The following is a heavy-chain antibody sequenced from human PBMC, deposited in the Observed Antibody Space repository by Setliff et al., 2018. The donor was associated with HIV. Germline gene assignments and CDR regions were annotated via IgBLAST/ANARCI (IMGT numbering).Heavy chain of an antibody. J-gene: IGHJ4*02. CDR1: GFSFDDYT. CDR3: ARDHGDWWWFFDS. D-gene: IGHD2-15*01. CDR2: ISGSGGST. Sequence: LRLSCAASGFSFDDYTMHWVRQAPGKGLEWVSAISGSGGSTYYADSVKGRFTISRDNSKNTLYLQMNSLRAEDTAVYYCARDHGDWWWFFDSWGQGTRVTVSS. V-gene: IGHV3-23*01.